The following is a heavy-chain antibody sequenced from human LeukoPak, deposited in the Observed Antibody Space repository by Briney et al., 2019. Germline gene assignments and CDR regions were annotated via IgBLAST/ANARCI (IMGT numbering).Heavy chain of an antibody. CDR1: GFTSSSYN. D-gene: IGHD2-2*01. V-gene: IGHV3-30-3*01. J-gene: IGHJ3*02. CDR2: ISSDGSTY. CDR3: ATGPVALSFDI. Sequence: PGRSLRLSCAASGFTSSSYNMHWVRQAPGKGLEWVAVISSDGSTYYNADSVKGRFTISRDNSKNTLYLQMNSLRVEDTAVYYCATGPVALSFDIWGQGTMVTVSS.